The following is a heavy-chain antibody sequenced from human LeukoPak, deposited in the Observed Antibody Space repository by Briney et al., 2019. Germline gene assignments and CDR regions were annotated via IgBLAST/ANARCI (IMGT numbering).Heavy chain of an antibody. CDR2: IRYDGSNK. J-gene: IGHJ6*03. CDR3: AKVGGRYFDWLRPQYYYYYMDV. V-gene: IGHV3-30*02. CDR1: GFTFSSYG. Sequence: PGGSLRLSCAASGFTFSSYGMHWVRQAPGKGLEWVAFIRYDGSNKYYADSVKGRFTISRDNSKNTLYLQMNSLRAEDTAVYYCAKVGGRYFDWLRPQYYYYYMDVWGKGTTVTISS. D-gene: IGHD3-9*01.